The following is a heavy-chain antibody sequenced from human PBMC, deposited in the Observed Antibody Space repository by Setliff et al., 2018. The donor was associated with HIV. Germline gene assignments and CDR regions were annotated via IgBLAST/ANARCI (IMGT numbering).Heavy chain of an antibody. D-gene: IGHD1-7*01. CDR1: GYKFTGYY. J-gene: IGHJ3*02. CDR2: INPSSADT. CDR3: GTYPPNWNYGAAAFDI. V-gene: IGHV1-2*02. Sequence: GASVKVSCKASGYKFTGYYLQWVRQAPGQGLEWMAWINPSSADTRIAQKFEGRVTMTWDTSLTTAYMELSSLRSDDTALYYCGTYPPNWNYGAAAFDIWGQGTLVTVSS.